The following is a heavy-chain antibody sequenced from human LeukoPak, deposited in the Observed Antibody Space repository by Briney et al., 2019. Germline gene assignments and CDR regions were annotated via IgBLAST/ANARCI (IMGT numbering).Heavy chain of an antibody. CDR2: ISVSGGVR. V-gene: IGHV3-48*02. D-gene: IGHD4-11*01. J-gene: IGHJ4*02. CDR1: GYPFSSYS. CDR3: ARDRGDYSDYSDFFDA. Sequence: PGGSLRLSCVASGYPFSSYSMNWIRQAPGKGLEWVSYISVSGGVRSYADSVKGRFTISRDDARNSLYLQMNSLKDEDTAVYYCARDRGDYSDYSDFFDAWGQGTLVTFSS.